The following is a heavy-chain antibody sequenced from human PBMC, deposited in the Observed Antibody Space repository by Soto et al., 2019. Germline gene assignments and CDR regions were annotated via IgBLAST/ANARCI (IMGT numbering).Heavy chain of an antibody. CDR3: ARDESSYYDFWSPLSYFDY. Sequence: ASVKVSCKASGYTFTSYGISWVRQAPGQGLEWMGWISAYNGNTNYAQKLQGRVTMTTDTSTSTAYMELRSLRSDDTAVYYCARDESSYYDFWSPLSYFDYWGQGTLVTVSS. CDR2: ISAYNGNT. V-gene: IGHV1-18*01. CDR1: GYTFTSYG. J-gene: IGHJ4*02. D-gene: IGHD3-3*01.